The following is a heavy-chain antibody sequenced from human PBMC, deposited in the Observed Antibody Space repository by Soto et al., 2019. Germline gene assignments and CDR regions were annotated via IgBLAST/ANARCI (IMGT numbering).Heavy chain of an antibody. CDR3: ARYSHYGDPPILKIDP. Sequence: QVQLVQSGAEVKKPGSSVKVSCKASGGTFSSYTISWVRQAPGQGLEWMGRIIPILGIANYAQKFQGRVTITADKSTSTAYMELSSLRSEDTAVYYCARYSHYGDPPILKIDPWGQGTLVTVSS. V-gene: IGHV1-69*02. CDR1: GGTFSSYT. CDR2: IIPILGIA. D-gene: IGHD4-17*01. J-gene: IGHJ5*02.